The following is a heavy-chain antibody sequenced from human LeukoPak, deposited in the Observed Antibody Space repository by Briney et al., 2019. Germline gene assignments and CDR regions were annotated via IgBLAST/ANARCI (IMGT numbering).Heavy chain of an antibody. CDR3: ATDLGCSSTSCSDY. D-gene: IGHD2-2*01. Sequence: ASVKVSCKVSGYTLTELSMHWVRQAPGKGLEWIGGFDPEDGETIYAQKFQGRVTMTEDTSTDTAYMELSSLRSEDTAVYYCATDLGCSSTSCSDYWGQGTLVTVSS. J-gene: IGHJ4*02. V-gene: IGHV1-24*01. CDR1: GYTLTELS. CDR2: FDPEDGET.